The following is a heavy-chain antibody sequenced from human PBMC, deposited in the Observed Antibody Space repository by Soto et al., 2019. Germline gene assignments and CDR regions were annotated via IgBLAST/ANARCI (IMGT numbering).Heavy chain of an antibody. J-gene: IGHJ4*02. CDR3: ARDHLWAFDY. CDR1: GFSFSVYS. CDR2: INGRDGAI. Sequence: GGSLRLSCAAPGFSFSVYSMNWVRQAPGKGLEWVSYINGRDGAINYVDSVKGRFTISIGIAKNSLYLQMNSLRDEDTAVYFCARDHLWAFDYWGQGVLVTVSS. V-gene: IGHV3-48*02. D-gene: IGHD3-3*02.